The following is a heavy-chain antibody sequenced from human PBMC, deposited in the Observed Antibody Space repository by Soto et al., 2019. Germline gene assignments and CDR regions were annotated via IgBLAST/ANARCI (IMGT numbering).Heavy chain of an antibody. Sequence: PGGSLRLSCAASGFTFSSYGMHWVRQAPGKGLEWVAVISYDGSNKYYADSVKGRFTISRDNSKNTLYLQMNSLRAEDTAVYYCARGAELTGEGPYYYYMDVWGKGTTVTVSS. D-gene: IGHD7-27*01. V-gene: IGHV3-30*03. CDR1: GFTFSSYG. CDR3: ARGAELTGEGPYYYYMDV. J-gene: IGHJ6*03. CDR2: ISYDGSNK.